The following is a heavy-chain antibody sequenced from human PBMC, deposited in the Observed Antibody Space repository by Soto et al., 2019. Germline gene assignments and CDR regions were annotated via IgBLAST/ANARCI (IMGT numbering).Heavy chain of an antibody. V-gene: IGHV5-51*01. CDR2: IYPGDSDT. Sequence: GESLKISCKGSGYSFTSYWIGWVRQMSGKGLEWMGIIYPGDSDTRYSTSFQGQVTISADKSISTAYLQWSSLKASDTAMYYCAAGNVVSDYGMDVWGQGTTVTVSS. CDR1: GYSFTSYW. CDR3: AAGNVVSDYGMDV. J-gene: IGHJ6*02. D-gene: IGHD2-15*01.